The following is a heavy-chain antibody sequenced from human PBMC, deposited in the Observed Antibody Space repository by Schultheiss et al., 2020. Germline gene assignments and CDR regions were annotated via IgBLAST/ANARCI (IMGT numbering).Heavy chain of an antibody. CDR3: AKTLGSSSSAQDY. CDR2: ISYDGSNK. CDR1: GFTFSNAW. Sequence: GESLKISCAASGFTFSNAWMNWVRQAPGKGLEWVAVISYDGSNKYYADSVKGRFTISRDNSNNTLYLQMNSLRAEDTAVYYCAKTLGSSSSAQDYWGQGTLVTVSS. V-gene: IGHV3-30*18. D-gene: IGHD6-6*01. J-gene: IGHJ4*02.